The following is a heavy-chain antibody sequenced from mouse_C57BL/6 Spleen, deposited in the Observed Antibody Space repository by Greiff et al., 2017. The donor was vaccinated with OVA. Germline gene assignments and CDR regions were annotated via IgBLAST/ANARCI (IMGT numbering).Heavy chain of an antibody. Sequence: QVKLMESGPGLVQPSQSLSITCTVSGFSLTSYGVHWVRQSPGKGLEWLGVIWRGGSTDYNAAFMSRLSITKDNSKSQVFFKMNSLQADDTAIYYCAKGHYYGSAWFAYWGQGTLVTVSA. D-gene: IGHD1-1*01. J-gene: IGHJ3*01. CDR2: IWRGGST. CDR3: AKGHYYGSAWFAY. CDR1: GFSLTSYG. V-gene: IGHV2-5*01.